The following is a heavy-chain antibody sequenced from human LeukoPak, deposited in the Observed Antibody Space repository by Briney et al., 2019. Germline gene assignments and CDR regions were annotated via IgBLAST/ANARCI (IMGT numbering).Heavy chain of an antibody. Sequence: SSETLSLTCTISGGSISSSSFYWAWIRQPPGKGLECIGTIYYTGTTYYNPSLKSRVTISVDTSKNQFSLKLSSVTAADTAVYYCAGGDPYYFDYWGQGTLVTVSS. D-gene: IGHD2-21*02. CDR2: IYYTGTT. CDR1: GGSISSSSFY. CDR3: AGGDPYYFDY. J-gene: IGHJ4*02. V-gene: IGHV4-39*07.